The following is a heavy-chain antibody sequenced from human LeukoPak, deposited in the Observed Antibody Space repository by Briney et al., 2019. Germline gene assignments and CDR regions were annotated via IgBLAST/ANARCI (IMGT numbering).Heavy chain of an antibody. J-gene: IGHJ4*02. Sequence: ASVNVSCKASGYTFTTYYIHWVRQAPGQGLEWMGTINPSAGNRNYAQKFQGRVTMTRDTSTSTVYMELSSLRSEDTAVYYCARDQGGNPFRLDYWGQGTLVTVSS. CDR1: GYTFTTYY. CDR2: INPSAGNR. V-gene: IGHV1-46*01. CDR3: ARDQGGNPFRLDY. D-gene: IGHD4-23*01.